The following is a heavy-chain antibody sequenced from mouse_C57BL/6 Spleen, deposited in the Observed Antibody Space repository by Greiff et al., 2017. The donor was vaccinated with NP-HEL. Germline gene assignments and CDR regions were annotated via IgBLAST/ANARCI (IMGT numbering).Heavy chain of an antibody. D-gene: IGHD2-3*01. CDR1: GYTFTSYW. Sequence: QVQLQQSGAELVKPGASVKLSCKASGYTFTSYWMPWVKQRPGQGLEWIGMIHPNSGSTNYNEKFKSKATLTVDKSSSTAYMQLSSLTSEDSAVYYCASSYDGYYERAWFAYWGQGTLVTVSA. CDR2: IHPNSGST. J-gene: IGHJ3*01. V-gene: IGHV1-64*01. CDR3: ASSYDGYYERAWFAY.